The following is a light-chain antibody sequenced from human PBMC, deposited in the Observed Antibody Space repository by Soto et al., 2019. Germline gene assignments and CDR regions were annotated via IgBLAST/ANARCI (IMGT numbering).Light chain of an antibody. CDR2: EVI. CDR1: SSDVGGYNY. Sequence: QSALTQPAAVSGSPGQSITISCTGTSSDVGGYNYVSWYQQHPGKAPKLMIYEVINRPSGVSIRFSGSKSGNTASLTISGLQAEDEADYYCCSYTSSSTSFVFGTGTKVTVL. J-gene: IGLJ1*01. V-gene: IGLV2-14*01. CDR3: CSYTSSSTSFV.